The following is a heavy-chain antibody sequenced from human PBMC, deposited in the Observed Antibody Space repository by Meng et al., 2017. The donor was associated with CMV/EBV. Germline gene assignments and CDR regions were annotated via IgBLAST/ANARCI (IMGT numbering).Heavy chain of an antibody. J-gene: IGHJ5*02. CDR1: VGSSRIYT. Sequence: LPATLSLTLHGSVGSSRIYTRGWIRQPAGKGLEWIGRIYTSVSTNDNPSLKSRVTMSVNTSKNQFSLKLSSVTAADTAVYYCARXLMNCSSTSCANWFDPWGQGTLVTVSS. D-gene: IGHD2-2*01. CDR2: IYTSVST. CDR3: ARXLMNCSSTSCANWFDP. V-gene: IGHV4-4*07.